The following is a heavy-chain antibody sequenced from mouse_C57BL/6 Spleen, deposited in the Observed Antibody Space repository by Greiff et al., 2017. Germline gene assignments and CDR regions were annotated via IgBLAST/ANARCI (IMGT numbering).Heavy chain of an antibody. CDR1: GFTFNTYA. Sequence: EVKLVESGGGLVQPKGSLKLSCAASGFTFNTYAMHWVRQAPGKGLEWVARIRSKSSNYATYYADSVKDRFTISRDDSQSMLYLQRNNLKTEDTAMYYCVRDPYGSSYWYFDVWGTGTTVTVSS. J-gene: IGHJ1*03. CDR3: VRDPYGSSYWYFDV. V-gene: IGHV10-3*01. D-gene: IGHD1-1*01. CDR2: IRSKSSNYAT.